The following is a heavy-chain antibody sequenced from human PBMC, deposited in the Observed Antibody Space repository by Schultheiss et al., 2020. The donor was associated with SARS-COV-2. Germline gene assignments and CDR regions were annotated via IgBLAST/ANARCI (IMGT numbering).Heavy chain of an antibody. V-gene: IGHV4-59*12. J-gene: IGHJ6*02. CDR1: GGSISSYY. CDR3: ARAPTYYDILTASYYYYGLDV. Sequence: SETLSLTCTVSGGSISSYYWSWIRQPPGKGLEWIGYIYYSGSTNYNPSLKSRVTISVDTSKNQFSLELSSVTAADTAVYYCARAPTYYDILTASYYYYGLDVWGQGTTVTVSS. D-gene: IGHD3-9*01. CDR2: IYYSGST.